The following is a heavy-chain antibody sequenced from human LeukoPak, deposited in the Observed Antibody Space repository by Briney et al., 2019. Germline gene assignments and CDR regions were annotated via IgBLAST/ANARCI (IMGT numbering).Heavy chain of an antibody. CDR3: ARDGWPAFDY. V-gene: IGHV4-59*12. CDR2: ISYSGST. CDR1: GGSISPYY. J-gene: IGHJ4*02. Sequence: SETLSLTCTVSGGSISPYYWSWIRQPPGKGLEWIGYISYSGSTYYNPSLKSRVTISLDTSKNQFSLQLNSVTPEDTAVYFCARDGWPAFDYWGQGTLVTVSS. D-gene: IGHD2-15*01.